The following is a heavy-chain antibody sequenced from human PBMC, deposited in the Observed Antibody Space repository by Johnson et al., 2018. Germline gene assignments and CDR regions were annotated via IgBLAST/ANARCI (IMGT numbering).Heavy chain of an antibody. Sequence: QVQLQESGGGVVQXGRSLGLSCAASGFTFSSYGMHWVRQAPGKGLEWVAVISYDGSNKYYADSVTGRFTISRDNAKNSLYLQMNSLRAEDTALYYCAKDMLVRSWCDAFDIWGQGTMVTVSS. D-gene: IGHD6-13*01. J-gene: IGHJ3*02. CDR3: AKDMLVRSWCDAFDI. V-gene: IGHV3-30*18. CDR1: GFTFSSYG. CDR2: ISYDGSNK.